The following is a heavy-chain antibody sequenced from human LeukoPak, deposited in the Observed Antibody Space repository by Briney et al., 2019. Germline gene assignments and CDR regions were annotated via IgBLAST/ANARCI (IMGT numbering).Heavy chain of an antibody. Sequence: TPSETLSLTCTVSGGSLSSYHWSWIRQPPGKGLEWIGYIYYSGSTDYNPSLKSRVTISVDTSKNQFSLKLSSVTAADTAVYYCAREGYLGRHFDYWGQGTLVTVSS. CDR3: AREGYLGRHFDY. V-gene: IGHV4-59*08. D-gene: IGHD6-13*01. J-gene: IGHJ4*02. CDR2: IYYSGST. CDR1: GGSLSSYH.